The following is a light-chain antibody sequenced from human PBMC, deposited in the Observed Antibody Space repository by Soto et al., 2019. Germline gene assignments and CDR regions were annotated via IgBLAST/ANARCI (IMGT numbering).Light chain of an antibody. CDR2: EVS. V-gene: IGLV2-14*01. CDR3: CAYTSTSALYV. Sequence: QPVLTQAASVSGSPGQSITISCTGSSSDIGGYNYVSWYQQHPGKAPKVIIYEVSNRPSGVSNRFSGSKSGNTASLTISGLQAADEADYYCCAYTSTSALYVFGTGTKLTVL. CDR1: SSDIGGYNY. J-gene: IGLJ1*01.